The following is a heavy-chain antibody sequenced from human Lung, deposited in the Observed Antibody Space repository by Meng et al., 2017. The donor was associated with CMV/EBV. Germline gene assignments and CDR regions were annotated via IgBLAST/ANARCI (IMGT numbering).Heavy chain of an antibody. CDR1: GYSFTSYW. CDR3: ASHGGSTIYYYCGMDV. Sequence: KVSCKASGYSFTSYWIGWVRQMPGKGLEWMGIIFPGDSDTRYGPSFQGQVTISADKSISTAYLQWSSLKASDTAMYYCASHGGSTIYYYCGMDVWGQGTXVTVSS. D-gene: IGHD2-15*01. J-gene: IGHJ6*02. CDR2: IFPGDSDT. V-gene: IGHV5-51*01.